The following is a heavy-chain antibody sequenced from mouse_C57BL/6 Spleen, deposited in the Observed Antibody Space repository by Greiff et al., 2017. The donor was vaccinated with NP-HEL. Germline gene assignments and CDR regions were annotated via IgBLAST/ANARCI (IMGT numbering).Heavy chain of an antibody. J-gene: IGHJ1*03. Sequence: EVQVVESGGGLVQPKGSLKLSCAASGFTFNTYAMHWVRQAPGKGLEWVARLRSKSSNYATYYADSVKDRFTISRDDSQSMLYLQMNNLKTEDTAMYYCVRGGDGYPWYFDVWGTGTTVTVSS. CDR3: VRGGDGYPWYFDV. D-gene: IGHD2-3*01. V-gene: IGHV10-3*01. CDR2: LRSKSSNYAT. CDR1: GFTFNTYA.